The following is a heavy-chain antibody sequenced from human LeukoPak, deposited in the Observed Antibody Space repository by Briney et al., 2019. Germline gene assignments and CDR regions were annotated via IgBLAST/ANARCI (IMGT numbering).Heavy chain of an antibody. D-gene: IGHD3-10*01. CDR2: IIPIFGTA. J-gene: IGHJ4*02. Sequence: SVKVSCKASGGTFSSYAISWVRQAPGQGLEWMGGIIPIFGTANYAQKFQGRVKITADESTSTAYMEMSRLRSGETAVYYCARDLSGSYSGGYFDYWGEGTLVTVPS. CDR1: GGTFSSYA. CDR3: ARDLSGSYSGGYFDY. V-gene: IGHV1-69*13.